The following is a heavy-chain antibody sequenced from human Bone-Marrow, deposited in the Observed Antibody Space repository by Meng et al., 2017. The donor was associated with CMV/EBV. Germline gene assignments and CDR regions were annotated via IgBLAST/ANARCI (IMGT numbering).Heavy chain of an antibody. J-gene: IGHJ6*02. D-gene: IGHD5-24*01. V-gene: IGHV1-69*05. CDR2: IIPIFGTA. Sequence: SVKVSCKASGGTFSSYAITWVQQAPGQGLEWMGGIIPIFGTAKYAQKFQGRVTITTDESTRTAYMQLSSLRSEDTAAYYCARGTEMATINAYYYAMDVWGQGTTVTVSS. CDR1: GGTFSSYA. CDR3: ARGTEMATINAYYYAMDV.